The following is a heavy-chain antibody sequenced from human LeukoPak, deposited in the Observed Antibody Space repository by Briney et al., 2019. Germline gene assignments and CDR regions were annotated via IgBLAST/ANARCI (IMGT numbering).Heavy chain of an antibody. J-gene: IGHJ6*03. D-gene: IGHD2-15*01. CDR1: GYTYTSYG. CDR2: ISAYNGNT. CDR3: ARADPIVVVVAATPSYYYYLDV. Sequence: GASVNVSCKACGYTYTSYGIIWVLQAPGQGLEWMGWISAYNGNTNYAQKLQGRVTMTTDTSTSTAYMELRSLRSDDTAVYYCARADPIVVVVAATPSYYYYLDVWGKGTTVTVSS. V-gene: IGHV1-18*01.